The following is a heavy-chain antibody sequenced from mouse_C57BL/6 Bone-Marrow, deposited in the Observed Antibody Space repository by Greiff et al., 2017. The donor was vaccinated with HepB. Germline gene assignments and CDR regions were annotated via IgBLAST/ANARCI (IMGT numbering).Heavy chain of an antibody. CDR3: ARSEGPMGWFPYYYAMDY. CDR1: GYTFTDYY. V-gene: IGHV1-19*01. D-gene: IGHD2-3*01. J-gene: IGHJ4*01. CDR2: INPYNGGT. Sequence: EVQLQQSGPVLVKPGASVKMSCKASGYTFTDYYMNWVKQSHGKSLEWIGVINPYNGGTSYNQKFKGKATLTVDKSSSTAYMELNSLTSEDSAVYYCARSEGPMGWFPYYYAMDYWGQGTSVTVSS.